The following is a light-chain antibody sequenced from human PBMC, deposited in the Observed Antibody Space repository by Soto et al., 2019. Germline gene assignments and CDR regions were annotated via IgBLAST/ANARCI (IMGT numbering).Light chain of an antibody. J-gene: IGLJ2*01. CDR2: FNGDGSH. V-gene: IGLV4-69*01. CDR3: QTWDTGLV. CDR1: SGHSSYV. Sequence: QSVLTQSPSASASLGASVKLTCTLSSGHSSYVIAWHQQQPEKGPRFLMKFNGDGSHSKGDGIPDRFSGSSSGAERYLTISSLQSEDEADYYCQTWDTGLVFGGGTKVTVL.